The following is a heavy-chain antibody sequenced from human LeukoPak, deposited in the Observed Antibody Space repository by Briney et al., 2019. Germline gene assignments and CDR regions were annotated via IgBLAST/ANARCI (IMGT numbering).Heavy chain of an antibody. CDR1: GGSFSGYY. J-gene: IGHJ4*02. CDR3: ARGLAYLTMIVVVNGSYYFDY. D-gene: IGHD3-22*01. Sequence: SETLSLTCAVYGGSFSGYYWSWIRQPPGKGLEWIGEINHSGSTNYNPSLKSRVTISVDTSKNQFSLKLSSVTAADTAVYYCARGLAYLTMIVVVNGSYYFDYWGQGTLVTVSS. CDR2: INHSGST. V-gene: IGHV4-34*01.